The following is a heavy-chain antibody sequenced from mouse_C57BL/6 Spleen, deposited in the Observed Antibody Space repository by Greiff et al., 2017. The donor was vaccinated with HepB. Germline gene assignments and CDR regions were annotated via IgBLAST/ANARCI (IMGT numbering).Heavy chain of an antibody. Sequence: LVESGPELVKPGASVKISCKASGYAFSSSWMNWVKQRPGKGLEWIGRIYPGDGDTNYNGKFKGKATLTADKSSSTAYMQLSSLTSEDSAVYFCAREGGGYYGPSFAYWGQGTLVTVSA. CDR2: IYPGDGDT. J-gene: IGHJ3*01. CDR1: GYAFSSSW. CDR3: AREGGGYYGPSFAY. D-gene: IGHD1-1*01. V-gene: IGHV1-82*01.